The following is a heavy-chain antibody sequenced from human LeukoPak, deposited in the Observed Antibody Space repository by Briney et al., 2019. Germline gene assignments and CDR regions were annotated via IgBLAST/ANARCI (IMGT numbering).Heavy chain of an antibody. CDR2: ISGSGGST. CDR1: GFTFSSYA. CDR3: AKPPYSSGWYKGYNWFDP. Sequence: GGSLRLSCAASGFTFSSYAMSCVRQAPGKGLEWVSAISGSGGSTYYADSVKGRFTISRDNSKNTLYLQMNSLRAEDTAVYYCAKPPYSSGWYKGYNWFDPWGQGTLVTVSS. V-gene: IGHV3-23*01. J-gene: IGHJ5*02. D-gene: IGHD6-19*01.